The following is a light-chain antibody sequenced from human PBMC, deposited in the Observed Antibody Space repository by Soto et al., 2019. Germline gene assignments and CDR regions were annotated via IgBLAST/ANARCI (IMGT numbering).Light chain of an antibody. V-gene: IGKV3-15*01. CDR3: QQYNNWPPWT. Sequence: EIVMTQSPAILSVSTGESATLXXRARQSVSSNLAWYQQKPGQAPGLXXYGASTRATGIPARFSGSGSGTEFTLTISSLQSEDFAVYYCQQYNNWPPWTFGQGTKVDIK. CDR2: GAS. CDR1: QSVSSN. J-gene: IGKJ1*01.